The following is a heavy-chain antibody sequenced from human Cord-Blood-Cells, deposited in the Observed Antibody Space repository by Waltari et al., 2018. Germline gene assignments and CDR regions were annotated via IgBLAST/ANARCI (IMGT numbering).Heavy chain of an antibody. CDR2: INHSGST. V-gene: IGHV4-34*01. Sequence: QVQLQQWGAGLLKPSETLSLNWAVNGGAFSGYYRRWIRQHPGKGLEWIGEINHSGSTNYNPSLKSRVTISVDTSKNQFSLKLSSVTAADTAVYYCARGRGSSSGGVAFDIWGQGTMVTVSS. CDR1: GGAFSGYY. J-gene: IGHJ3*02. CDR3: ARGRGSSSGGVAFDI. D-gene: IGHD6-6*01.